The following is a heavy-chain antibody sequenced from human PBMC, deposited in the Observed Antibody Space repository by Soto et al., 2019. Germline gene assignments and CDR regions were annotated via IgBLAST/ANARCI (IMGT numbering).Heavy chain of an antibody. D-gene: IGHD2-21*02. V-gene: IGHV4-31*01. J-gene: IGHJ5*02. Sequence: QVQLQESGPGLVKPSETLSLTCTVSGGSISSGGYHWSWIRQHPGKGLEWIGYILYSGSTYYNPSLKSLLYISLDRSTNQFSLKLSSVTAADTAVYYCARDRCRPGYCYSPSRLNWFDPWGQGTLVTVSS. CDR1: GGSISSGGYH. CDR3: ARDRCRPGYCYSPSRLNWFDP. CDR2: ILYSGST.